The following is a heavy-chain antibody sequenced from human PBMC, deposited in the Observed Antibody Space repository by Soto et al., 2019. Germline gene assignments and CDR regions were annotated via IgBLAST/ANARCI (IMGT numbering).Heavy chain of an antibody. J-gene: IGHJ6*02. Sequence: QITLKESGPTLVKPTQTLTLTCTFSGFSLSTSGVGVGWIRQPPGKALEWLALIYWNDDKRYSPSLKSRLTITKDTSKNQVVLTMTNMDPVDTATYYCARTRLVVDSWYSYYYYYGMDVWGQGTTVTVSS. CDR1: GFSLSTSGVG. D-gene: IGHD6-13*01. CDR3: ARTRLVVDSWYSYYYYYGMDV. CDR2: IYWNDDK. V-gene: IGHV2-5*01.